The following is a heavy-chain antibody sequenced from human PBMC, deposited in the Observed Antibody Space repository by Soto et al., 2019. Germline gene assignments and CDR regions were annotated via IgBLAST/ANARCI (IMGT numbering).Heavy chain of an antibody. Sequence: GGSLRLSCVASGFTFISYTMNWVRQTPGRRLEWVAYISSSGSTIYYAESVKGRFTVSRDNAKSSLYLQMDGLRDEDTAVYYCASGLGSSRSWGQGSRVTVSS. CDR1: GFTFISYT. D-gene: IGHD3-10*01. CDR2: ISSSGSTI. CDR3: ASGLGSSRS. V-gene: IGHV3-48*02. J-gene: IGHJ1*01.